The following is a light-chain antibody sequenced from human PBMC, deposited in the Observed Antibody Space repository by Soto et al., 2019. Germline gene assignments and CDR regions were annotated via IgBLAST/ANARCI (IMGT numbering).Light chain of an antibody. CDR3: QHYESLPLT. Sequence: EIVMTQSPATLSVSPGERATLSCRASQSVSNNLAWYQQRPGRAPRLLIYGAYIRASGIPARFSGSVSGTEFTLTINSLQSEDFAVYHCQHYESLPLTFGGGTKVEIK. J-gene: IGKJ4*01. CDR1: QSVSNN. CDR2: GAY. V-gene: IGKV3-15*01.